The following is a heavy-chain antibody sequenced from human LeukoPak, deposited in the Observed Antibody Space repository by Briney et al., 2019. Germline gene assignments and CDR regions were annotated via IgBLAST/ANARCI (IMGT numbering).Heavy chain of an antibody. V-gene: IGHV3-21*01. CDR3: AREYGPGAFDI. CDR2: ISSSSYI. J-gene: IGHJ3*02. D-gene: IGHD3-10*01. CDR1: GFTFSSYS. Sequence: GGSLRLSCAASGFTFSSYSMNWVRQAPGKGREWVSSISSSSYIYYADSVKGRFTISRDNAKNSLYLQMNSLRAEDTAVYYCAREYGPGAFDIWGQGTMVTVSS.